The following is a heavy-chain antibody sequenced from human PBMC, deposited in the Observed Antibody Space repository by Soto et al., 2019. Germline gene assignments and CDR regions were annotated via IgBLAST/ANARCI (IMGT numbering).Heavy chain of an antibody. CDR3: ARDSSIAARGLGLDP. Sequence: SETLSLTCTVSGGSISSGGYYWSWIRQHPGKGLEWIGYIYYSGSTYYKQSLKSRVTISVDTSKNQFSLKLSSVTAADTSVYYCARDSSIAARGLGLDPWGQGTLVTVSS. J-gene: IGHJ5*02. D-gene: IGHD6-6*01. V-gene: IGHV4-31*03. CDR1: GGSISSGGYY. CDR2: IYYSGST.